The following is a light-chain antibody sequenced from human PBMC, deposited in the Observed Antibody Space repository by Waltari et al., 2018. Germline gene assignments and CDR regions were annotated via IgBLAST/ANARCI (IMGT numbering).Light chain of an antibody. CDR3: SSYTSSSTLGV. CDR1: SSDVGGSNY. V-gene: IGLV2-14*01. J-gene: IGLJ1*01. Sequence: QSALTQPASVSGSPGPSITISCTGTSSDVGGSNYVSWYQQHPGKAPKLMIYEVSNRPSGVSNRFSGSKSGNTASLTISGLQAEDEADYYCSSYTSSSTLGVFGTGTKVTVL. CDR2: EVS.